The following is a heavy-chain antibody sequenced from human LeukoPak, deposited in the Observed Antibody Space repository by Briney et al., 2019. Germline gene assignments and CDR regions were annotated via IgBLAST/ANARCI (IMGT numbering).Heavy chain of an antibody. J-gene: IGHJ1*01. CDR3: ARDEGGSCSSVVKYFQH. D-gene: IGHD6-6*01. Sequence: SETLSLTCTVSGGSISSGTYYWSWIRQPAGKGLEWIGRMYTGGTTNYNPSLKSRVTISLDTSKNQFSLKLNSVTVADTAVYYCARDEGGSCSSVVKYFQHWGQGTLVTVSS. V-gene: IGHV4-61*02. CDR1: GGSISSGTYY. CDR2: MYTGGTT.